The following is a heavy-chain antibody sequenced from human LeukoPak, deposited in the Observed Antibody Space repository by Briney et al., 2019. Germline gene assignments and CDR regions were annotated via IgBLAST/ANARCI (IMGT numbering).Heavy chain of an antibody. Sequence: TSETLSLTCTVSGGSISSGGYYWSWIRQHPGKGLEWIGYIYYSGSTYYNPSLKSRVTISVDTSKNQFSLKLSSVTAADTAVYYCAASTPTRTGALDIWGQGTMVTVSS. CDR2: IYYSGST. V-gene: IGHV4-31*03. D-gene: IGHD1-7*01. J-gene: IGHJ3*02. CDR3: AASTPTRTGALDI. CDR1: GGSISSGGYY.